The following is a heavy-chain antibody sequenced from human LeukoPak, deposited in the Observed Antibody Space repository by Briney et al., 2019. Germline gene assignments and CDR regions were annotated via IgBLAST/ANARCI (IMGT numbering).Heavy chain of an antibody. CDR2: IYSGGST. CDR1: GFTVSSNY. J-gene: IGHJ4*02. V-gene: IGHV3-53*01. CDR3: ARDNYDFWSGFLYYFDY. Sequence: GGSLRLSCAASGFTVSSNYMSWVRQAPGKGLEWVSVIYSGGSTYYADSVKGRFTISRDNSKNTLYLQMNSLRAEDTAVYYCARDNYDFWSGFLYYFDYWGQGTLVTVSS. D-gene: IGHD3-3*01.